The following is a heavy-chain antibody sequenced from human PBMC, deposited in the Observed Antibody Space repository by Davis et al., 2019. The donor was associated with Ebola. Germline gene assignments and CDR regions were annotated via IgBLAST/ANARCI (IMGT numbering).Heavy chain of an antibody. CDR2: IYYSGST. J-gene: IGHJ4*02. CDR3: ARRVKGTMVTPFDY. Sequence: MPSETLSLTCTVSGGFISSSSYYWGWIRQPPGKGLEWIGTIYYSGSTNYHPSLKSRVTISADTSKNQFSLKLRSVTAADTAVYYCARRVKGTMVTPFDYWGQGTLVTVSS. CDR1: GGFISSSSYY. D-gene: IGHD4-23*01. V-gene: IGHV4-39*01.